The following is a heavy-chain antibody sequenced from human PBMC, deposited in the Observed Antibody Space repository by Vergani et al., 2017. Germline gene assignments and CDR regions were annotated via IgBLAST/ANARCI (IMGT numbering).Heavy chain of an antibody. CDR3: DGASQQRGYSYGPLAY. D-gene: IGHD5-18*01. Sequence: QVQLQESGPGLVKPSQTLSLTCTVSGGSISSGDYYWSWIRQPPGKGLEWIGYSYYSGSTYYNPSLKRRVTISVDTSKNQFSLRLSSVTAADTAVYYCDGASQQRGYSYGPLAYWGQGTLVTVSS. CDR1: GGSISSGDYY. J-gene: IGHJ4*02. V-gene: IGHV4-30-4*08. CDR2: SYYSGST.